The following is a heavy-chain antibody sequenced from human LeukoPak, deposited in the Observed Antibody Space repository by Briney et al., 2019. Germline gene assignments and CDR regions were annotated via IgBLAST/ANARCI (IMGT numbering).Heavy chain of an antibody. J-gene: IGHJ6*02. V-gene: IGHV4-39*07. D-gene: IGHD4-17*01. Sequence: SETLSLTCTVSGGSISSSSYYWGWIRQPPGKGLEWIGSIYYSGSTYYNPSLKSRVTISVDTSKNQFSLKLSSVTAADTAVYYCASLGNDDGDYGYYYYGMDVWGQGTTVTVSS. CDR1: GGSISSSSYY. CDR2: IYYSGST. CDR3: ASLGNDDGDYGYYYYGMDV.